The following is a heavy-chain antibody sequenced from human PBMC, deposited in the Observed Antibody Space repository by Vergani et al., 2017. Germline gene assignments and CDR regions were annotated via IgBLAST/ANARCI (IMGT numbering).Heavy chain of an antibody. CDR2: INHSGST. V-gene: IGHV4-34*01. CDR3: ARRPYYYDSSGYSKYYYYGMDV. J-gene: IGHJ6*02. CDR1: GGSFSGYY. D-gene: IGHD3-22*01. Sequence: QVQLQQWGAGLLKPSETLSLTCAVYGGSFSGYYWSWIRQLPGKGLEWIGEINHSGSTNYNPSLKSRVTISVDTSKNQFSLKLSSVTAADTAVYYCARRPYYYDSSGYSKYYYYGMDVWGQGTTVTVSS.